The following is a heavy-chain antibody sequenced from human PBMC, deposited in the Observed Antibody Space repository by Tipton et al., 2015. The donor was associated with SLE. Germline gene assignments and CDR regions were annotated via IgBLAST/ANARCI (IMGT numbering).Heavy chain of an antibody. CDR1: GGSISNYS. Sequence: TLSLTCTVSGGSISNYSWSWIRQPPGKGLEWIGSIYHSGNPYSNPSLKSRVTISVDTSKNQFSLKMSSVTAADTAVYYCARDTLGGLDYCGQGTLVTVSS. J-gene: IGHJ4*02. CDR3: ARDTLGGLDY. V-gene: IGHV4-4*08. D-gene: IGHD7-27*01. CDR2: IYHSGNP.